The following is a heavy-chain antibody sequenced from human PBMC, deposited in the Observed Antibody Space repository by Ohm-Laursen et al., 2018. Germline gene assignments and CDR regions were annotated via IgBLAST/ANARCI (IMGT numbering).Heavy chain of an antibody. CDR1: GFTFSSYS. D-gene: IGHD2-21*02. V-gene: IGHV3-21*01. CDR3: ARFDIVVVTAIPVHWYFDL. J-gene: IGHJ2*01. CDR2: ISSSSSYI. Sequence: SLRLSCAASGFTFSSYSMNWVRQAPGKGLEWVSSISSSSSYIYYADSVKGRFTISRDNAKNSLYLQMNSLRAEDTAVYYCARFDIVVVTAIPVHWYFDLWGRGTLVTVSS.